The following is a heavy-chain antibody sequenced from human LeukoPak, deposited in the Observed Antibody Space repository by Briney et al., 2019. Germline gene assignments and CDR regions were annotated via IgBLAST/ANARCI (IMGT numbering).Heavy chain of an antibody. CDR2: LYGGGST. V-gene: IGHV3-66*01. CDR1: GVTVSSDF. Sequence: GGSLRLSCAASGVTVSSDFMSWVRQAPGKGLEWVSVLYGGGSTYYAASMKGGFTIARDSTKHTLYLQRNSMRAEDTAVYYCAGDSSRTWYLAFDIWGQGTMVTVSS. D-gene: IGHD6-13*01. J-gene: IGHJ3*02. CDR3: AGDSSRTWYLAFDI.